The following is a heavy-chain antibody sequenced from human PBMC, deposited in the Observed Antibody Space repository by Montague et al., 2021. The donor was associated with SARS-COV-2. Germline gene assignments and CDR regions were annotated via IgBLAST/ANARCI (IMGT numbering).Heavy chain of an antibody. Sequence: SETLSLTCTVSGDSITYFYWNWVRQPAGNGLEWIGRISAGGGANYSPSLNSRVTMSVDTSKKQFSLRLSPVTAADTAVYYCARDVVAAPGTFDYWGQGTLVTVSS. CDR1: GDSITYFY. V-gene: IGHV4-4*07. D-gene: IGHD6-13*01. CDR3: ARDVVAAPGTFDY. CDR2: ISAGGGA. J-gene: IGHJ4*02.